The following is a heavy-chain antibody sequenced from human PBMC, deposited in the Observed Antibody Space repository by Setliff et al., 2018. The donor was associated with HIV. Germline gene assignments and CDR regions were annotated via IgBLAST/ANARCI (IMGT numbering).Heavy chain of an antibody. CDR2: IRSKAYGGTT. J-gene: IGHJ4*02. D-gene: IGHD6-19*01. V-gene: IGHV3-49*03. Sequence: PGGSLRLSCTASGFTFGDYAMSWFRQAPGKGLEWVGFIRSKAYGGTTEYAASVKGRFTISRDDSISVAYLQLNSLKTDDTAVYYCIRPLWYNNGWTFDNWGQGTLVTVSS. CDR3: IRPLWYNNGWTFDN. CDR1: GFTFGDYA.